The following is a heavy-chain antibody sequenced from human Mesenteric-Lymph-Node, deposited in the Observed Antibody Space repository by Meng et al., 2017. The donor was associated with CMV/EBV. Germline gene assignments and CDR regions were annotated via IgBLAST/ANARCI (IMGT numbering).Heavy chain of an antibody. J-gene: IGHJ4*02. D-gene: IGHD6-13*01. Sequence: QITFKGSGPTLVKPTQTLTLTCTFSGFSLSTSGVGVGWIRQPPGKALEWLALIYWDDDKRYSPSLKGRLTITKDTSKNQVVLTMTNMDPVDTATYYCAHSSGIAAAGPFYFDYWGQGTLVTVSS. CDR3: AHSSGIAAAGPFYFDY. V-gene: IGHV2-5*02. CDR2: IYWDDDK. CDR1: GFSLSTSGVG.